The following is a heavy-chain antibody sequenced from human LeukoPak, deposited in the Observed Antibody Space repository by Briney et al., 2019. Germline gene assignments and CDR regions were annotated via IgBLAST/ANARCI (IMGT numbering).Heavy chain of an antibody. D-gene: IGHD5-18*01. CDR1: GGSFSGYY. CDR3: ARSGYSYGYNFDY. Sequence: SETLSLTCAVYGGSFSGYYWSWIRQPPGKGLEWIGEINHSGSTNYNPSLESRVTISVDTSKNQFSLKLSSVTAADTAVYYCARSGYSYGYNFDYWGQGTLVTVSS. V-gene: IGHV4-34*01. CDR2: INHSGST. J-gene: IGHJ4*02.